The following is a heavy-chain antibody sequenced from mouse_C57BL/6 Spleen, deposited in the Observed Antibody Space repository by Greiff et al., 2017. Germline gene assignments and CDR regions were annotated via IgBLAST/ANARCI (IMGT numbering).Heavy chain of an antibody. CDR3: AGHFRSTEVADWYFDV. J-gene: IGHJ1*03. CDR1: GFTFSSYG. D-gene: IGHD1-1*01. Sequence: EVQLVESGGDLVKPGGSLKLSCAASGFTFSSYGMSWVRPTPDKSLEWVATISSGGSYTYYPDSVKGRITISRDNAKKTLYLQMSSLKSEDTAMYYCAGHFRSTEVADWYFDVWGKGTTVTVSS. V-gene: IGHV5-6*01. CDR2: ISSGGSYT.